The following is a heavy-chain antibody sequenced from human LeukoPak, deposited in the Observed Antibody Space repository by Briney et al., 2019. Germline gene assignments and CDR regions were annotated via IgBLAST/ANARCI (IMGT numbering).Heavy chain of an antibody. V-gene: IGHV4-59*08. Sequence: SETLSLTCTVSGGSISSYYWSWIRQPPGKGLEWIGYIYYSGGTNYNPSLKSRVTISVDTSKNQFSLKLSSVSAADTAVYYCARRFDFWGQGTLVTVSS. CDR3: ARRFDF. J-gene: IGHJ4*02. CDR1: GGSISSYY. CDR2: IYYSGGT.